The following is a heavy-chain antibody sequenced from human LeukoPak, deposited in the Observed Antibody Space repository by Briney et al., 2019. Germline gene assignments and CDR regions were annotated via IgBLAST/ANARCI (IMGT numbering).Heavy chain of an antibody. Sequence: GGSLRLSCAASGFTFSSYSMNWVRQAPGKGLEWVSSISSSSSYIYYADSVKGRFTISRDNAKNSLYLQMNSLRAEDTAVYYCARVDTGYIGYEAPDYLGQGTLVTVSS. J-gene: IGHJ4*02. CDR2: ISSSSSYI. V-gene: IGHV3-21*01. CDR3: ARVDTGYIGYEAPDY. CDR1: GFTFSSYS. D-gene: IGHD5-12*01.